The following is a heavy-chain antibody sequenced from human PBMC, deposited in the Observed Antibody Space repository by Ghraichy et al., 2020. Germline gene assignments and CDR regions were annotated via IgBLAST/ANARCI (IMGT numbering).Heavy chain of an antibody. D-gene: IGHD4-17*01. V-gene: IGHV4-34*01. CDR1: GGSFSGYY. CDR2: INHSGST. Sequence: ESLNISCAVYGGSFSGYYWSWIRQPPGKGLEWIGEINHSGSTNYNPSLKSRVTISVDTSKNQFSLKLSSVTAADTAVYYCARLARTTVTTKGFFDYWGQGTLVTVSS. J-gene: IGHJ4*02. CDR3: ARLARTTVTTKGFFDY.